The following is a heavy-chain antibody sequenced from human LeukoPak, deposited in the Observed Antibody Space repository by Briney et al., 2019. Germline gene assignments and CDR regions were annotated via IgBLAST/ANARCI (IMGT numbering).Heavy chain of an antibody. CDR1: GGSISSDNYS. D-gene: IGHD3-22*01. Sequence: SETLSLTCTVSGGSISSDNYSWSWLRQPAGKGLEWIGHIYTSGSTTYNPSLKSRVTISVDTSKNQFSLQLTSVTAADTAVYYCARAGNYYDSSGYYSIWFDPWGQGTLVTVSS. V-gene: IGHV4-61*09. CDR3: ARAGNYYDSSGYYSIWFDP. J-gene: IGHJ5*01. CDR2: IYTSGST.